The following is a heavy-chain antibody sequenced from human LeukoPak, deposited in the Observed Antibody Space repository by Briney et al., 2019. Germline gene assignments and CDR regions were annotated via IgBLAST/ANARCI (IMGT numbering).Heavy chain of an antibody. J-gene: IGHJ4*02. CDR2: INHSGST. CDR3: ARGTDTSYFDY. Sequence: PSETLSLTCAVYGGSFSGYYWSWIRQLPGKGLEWIGEINHSGSTNYNPSLKSRVTISVDTSKNQFSLKLSSVTAADTAVYYCARGTDTSYFDYWGQGTLVTVSS. V-gene: IGHV4-34*01. CDR1: GGSFSGYY. D-gene: IGHD2-2*02.